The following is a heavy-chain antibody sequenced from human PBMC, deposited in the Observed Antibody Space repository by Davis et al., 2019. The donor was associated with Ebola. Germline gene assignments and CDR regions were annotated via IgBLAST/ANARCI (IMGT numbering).Heavy chain of an antibody. Sequence: GESLKISCAASGFTFSSYAMHWVRQAPGKGLEWVAVISYDGSNKYYADSVKGRFTISRDNSKNTLYLQMNSLRAEDTAVYYCAKDLRVGGDYYYYYYGMDVWGQGTTVTVSS. J-gene: IGHJ6*02. CDR3: AKDLRVGGDYYYYYYGMDV. V-gene: IGHV3-30*14. D-gene: IGHD4-17*01. CDR1: GFTFSSYA. CDR2: ISYDGSNK.